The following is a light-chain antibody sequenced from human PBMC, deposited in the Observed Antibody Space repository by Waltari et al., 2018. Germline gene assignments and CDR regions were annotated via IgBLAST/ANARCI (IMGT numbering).Light chain of an antibody. CDR3: STWDDSLNAWV. V-gene: IGLV1-36*01. CDR2: FDD. CDR1: RSTIGKNG. J-gene: IGLJ3*02. Sequence: QSVLTQPPPVSEAPSQRVTISRPGRRSTIGKNGLPWYQHLPGEAPKLPHFFDDLLPSGVSDRFSGSKSGTSASLAISGLQPQDEADYYCSTWDDSLNAWVFGGGTKLTVL.